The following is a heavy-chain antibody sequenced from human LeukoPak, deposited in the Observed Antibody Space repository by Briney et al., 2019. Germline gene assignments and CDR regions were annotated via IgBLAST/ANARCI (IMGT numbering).Heavy chain of an antibody. CDR2: INHSGST. Sequence: SETLSLTCTVYGVSFSGYYWSWIRQPPGKGLEWIGEINHSGSTSYNPSLKSRVTISVDTSKNQFSLKLSSVTAADTAVYYCASVHTSTWYKYFQHWGQGTLVTVSS. J-gene: IGHJ1*01. V-gene: IGHV4-34*01. CDR1: GVSFSGYY. CDR3: ASVHTSTWYKYFQH. D-gene: IGHD6-13*01.